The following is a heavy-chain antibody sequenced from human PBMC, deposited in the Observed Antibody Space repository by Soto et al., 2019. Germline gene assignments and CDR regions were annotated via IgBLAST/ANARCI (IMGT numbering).Heavy chain of an antibody. V-gene: IGHV1-69*01. CDR3: ARGDSGYVWFNEI. CDR2: IIPVFATT. CDR1: GGLFSTYA. D-gene: IGHD3-22*01. J-gene: IGHJ4*02. Sequence: QEQLVQSGAEVKKSGSSVKVSCKASGGLFSTYAISWVRQAPGQGLEWMGGIIPVFATTYYAEKFEGRVTITADESKKTAYMELSSLRSEDTAMYYCARGDSGYVWFNEIWGQGTLVTVSS.